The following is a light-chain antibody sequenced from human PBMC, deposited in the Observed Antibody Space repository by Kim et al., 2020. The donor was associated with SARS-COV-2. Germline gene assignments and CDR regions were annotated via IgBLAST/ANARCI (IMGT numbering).Light chain of an antibody. Sequence: QSVLTQSPSASGTPGQSVTISCSGISSNIGSNYVYWYQQFPGTAPKLLIYRNNLRPSGVPDRFSGSKSGTSASLAISGLRSEDEADYYCASWDDSLSGVIFGGGTQLTVL. J-gene: IGLJ2*01. CDR2: RNN. CDR3: ASWDDSLSGVI. CDR1: SSNIGSNY. V-gene: IGLV1-47*01.